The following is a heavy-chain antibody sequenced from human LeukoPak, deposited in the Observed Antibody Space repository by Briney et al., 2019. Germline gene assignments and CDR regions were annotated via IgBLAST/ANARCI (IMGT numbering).Heavy chain of an antibody. J-gene: IGHJ4*02. CDR3: ARDQGVPAATYDY. Sequence: GGSLRLSCAASGFTFSSYSMNWVRQAPGKGLEWVSYISSSSSTIYYADSVKGRFTISRDNAKNSLYLQMNSLRAEDTAVYYCARDQGVPAATYDYWGQGTLVTVSS. D-gene: IGHD2-2*01. V-gene: IGHV3-48*04. CDR2: ISSSSSTI. CDR1: GFTFSSYS.